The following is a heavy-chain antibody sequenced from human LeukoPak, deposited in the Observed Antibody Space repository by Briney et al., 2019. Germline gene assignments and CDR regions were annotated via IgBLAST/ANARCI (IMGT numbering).Heavy chain of an antibody. CDR2: INHSGST. CDR1: GGSFSGYY. J-gene: IGHJ4*02. D-gene: IGHD5-18*01. Sequence: SETLSLTCAVYGGSFSGYYWSWIRQPPGKGLEWIGEINHSGSTNYNPSLKSRVTISVDTSKNQFSLKLSSVTAADTAVYYCARLTRALGRRGYSYGPLGYWGQGTLVTVSS. CDR3: ARLTRALGRRGYSYGPLGY. V-gene: IGHV4-34*01.